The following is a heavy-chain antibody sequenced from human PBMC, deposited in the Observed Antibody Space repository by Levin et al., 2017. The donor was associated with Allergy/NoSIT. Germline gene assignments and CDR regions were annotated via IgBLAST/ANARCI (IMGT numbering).Heavy chain of an antibody. Sequence: ASVKVSCKASGYTFTSYYMHWVRQAPGQGLEWMGIINPSGGSTSYAQKFQGRVTMTRDTSTSTVYMELSSLRSEDTAVYYCARELESSSSSGAGYYGMDVWGQGTTVTVSS. CDR3: ARELESSSSSGAGYYGMDV. D-gene: IGHD6-6*01. CDR1: GYTFTSYY. CDR2: INPSGGST. J-gene: IGHJ6*02. V-gene: IGHV1-46*01.